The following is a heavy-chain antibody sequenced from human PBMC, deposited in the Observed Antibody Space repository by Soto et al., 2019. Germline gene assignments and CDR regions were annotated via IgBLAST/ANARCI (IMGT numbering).Heavy chain of an antibody. CDR1: GFTFSSYS. D-gene: IGHD6-19*01. CDR2: ISSSSSYI. CDR3: AIEGSSGTDGGDV. Sequence: GGSLRLSCAASGFTFSSYSMNWVRQAPGKGLEWVSSISSSSSYIYYADSVKGRFTISRDNAKNSLYLQMNSLRAEDTAVYYCAIEGSSGTDGGDVWGQGTTVTVSS. V-gene: IGHV3-21*01. J-gene: IGHJ6*02.